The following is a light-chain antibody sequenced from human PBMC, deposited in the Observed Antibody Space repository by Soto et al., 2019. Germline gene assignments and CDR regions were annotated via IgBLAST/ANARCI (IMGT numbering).Light chain of an antibody. J-gene: IGKJ2*01. CDR1: QDISNY. CDR2: DAS. Sequence: DLQMTQSPSSLSASVGDRVTITYQASQDISNYLNWYQQKPGKAPKLLIYDASNLETGVPSRFSGSGSGTDVTFTISSLQPEDIATYYCQQYDNLPPYTFGQGTKLEIK. V-gene: IGKV1-33*01. CDR3: QQYDNLPPYT.